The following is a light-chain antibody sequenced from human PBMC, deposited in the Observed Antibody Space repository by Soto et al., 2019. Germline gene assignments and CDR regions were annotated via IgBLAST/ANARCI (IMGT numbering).Light chain of an antibody. CDR1: SSNIGAGYD. V-gene: IGLV1-40*01. CDR2: GNS. Sequence: QSVLTQPPSVSGAPGQRVTISCTGSSSNIGAGYDVHWYQQLPGTAPKLLIYGNSNRPSGVPDRFSGSKSGTSASLAITGLQAEDEADYYCSSFTNSNTWVFGGGTQLTVL. CDR3: SSFTNSNTWV. J-gene: IGLJ7*01.